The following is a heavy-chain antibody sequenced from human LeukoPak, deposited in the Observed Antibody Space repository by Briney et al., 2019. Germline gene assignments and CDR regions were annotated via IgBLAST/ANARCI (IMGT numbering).Heavy chain of an antibody. CDR3: ARAFIITMIVVVERDNWFDP. CDR1: GGSISSGSYY. D-gene: IGHD3-22*01. CDR2: IYTSGST. J-gene: IGHJ5*02. Sequence: PSQTLSLTCTVSGGSISSGSYYWSWIRQPAGKGLEWIGRIYTSGSTNYNPSPKSRVTISVDTSKNQFSLKLSSVTAADTAVYYCARAFIITMIVVVERDNWFDPWGQGTLVTVSS. V-gene: IGHV4-61*02.